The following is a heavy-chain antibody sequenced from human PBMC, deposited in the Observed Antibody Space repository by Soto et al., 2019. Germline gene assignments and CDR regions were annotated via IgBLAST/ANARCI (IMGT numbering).Heavy chain of an antibody. CDR2: IYYSGST. D-gene: IGHD6-19*01. CDR1: GGSISSSSYY. Sequence: PSETLSLTCTVSGGSISSSSYYWGWIRQPPGKGLEWIGSIYYSGSTYYNPSLKSRVTISVDTSKNQFSLKLSSVTAADTAVYYCARYGHSSGWTGWVDYWGQGTLVTVSS. V-gene: IGHV4-39*01. CDR3: ARYGHSSGWTGWVDY. J-gene: IGHJ4*02.